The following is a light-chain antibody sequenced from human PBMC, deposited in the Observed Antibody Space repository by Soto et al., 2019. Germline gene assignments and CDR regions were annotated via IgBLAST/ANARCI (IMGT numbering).Light chain of an antibody. CDR1: QDISNY. CDR3: QQYDNPL. CDR2: DAS. Sequence: DIPMTQSPSSLSASVGDRVTITCQASQDISNYLNWYQQKPGKAPKFLIYDASNLETGVPSRFSGSGSGTDFTFTISSLQPEDIATYYCQQYDNPLFGPGTKVDIK. V-gene: IGKV1-33*01. J-gene: IGKJ3*01.